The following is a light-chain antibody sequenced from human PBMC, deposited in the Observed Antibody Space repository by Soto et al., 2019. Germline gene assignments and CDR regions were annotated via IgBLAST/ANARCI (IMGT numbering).Light chain of an antibody. J-gene: IGKJ2*01. Sequence: EIVMTQSPGTLSVSPGERATLSCRASQSVSSNLAWYQQKPGQAPRLLIYGASTRATGIPARFSGSGSGTVCTLSISSLQSEDFAVYYCQQYNNWPPYTFGQGTKLEIK. V-gene: IGKV3-15*01. CDR1: QSVSSN. CDR2: GAS. CDR3: QQYNNWPPYT.